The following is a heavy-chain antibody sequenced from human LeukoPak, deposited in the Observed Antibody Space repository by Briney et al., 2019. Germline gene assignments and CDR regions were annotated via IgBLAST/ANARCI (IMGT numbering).Heavy chain of an antibody. Sequence: AGGSLRLSCAGSGFTFGGYGMHWFRQTPGKGLEWVAVIAYDGSRAFYADSVKGRFTISRDNSKNTMSVQMDDLRAEDTAVYYCTRSNNAHFDYWGQGTLVTVSS. CDR3: TRSNNAHFDY. J-gene: IGHJ4*02. V-gene: IGHV3-33*01. CDR1: GFTFGGYG. D-gene: IGHD1/OR15-1a*01. CDR2: IAYDGSRA.